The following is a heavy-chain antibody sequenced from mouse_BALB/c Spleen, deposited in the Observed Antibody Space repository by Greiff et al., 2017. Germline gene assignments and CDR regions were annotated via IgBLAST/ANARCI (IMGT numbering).Heavy chain of an antibody. CDR1: GFTFSSFG. CDR2: ISSGSSTI. D-gene: IGHD1-1*01. Sequence: EVKVVESGGGLVQPGGSRKLSCAASGFTFSSFGMHWVRQVPEKGLEWVAYISSGSSTIYYADTVKGRFTISRDNPKNTLFLQMNSLRSEDTAMYYCARSGGFYGSSAIAYWGQGTLVTVSA. J-gene: IGHJ3*01. V-gene: IGHV5-17*02. CDR3: ARSGGFYGSSAIAY.